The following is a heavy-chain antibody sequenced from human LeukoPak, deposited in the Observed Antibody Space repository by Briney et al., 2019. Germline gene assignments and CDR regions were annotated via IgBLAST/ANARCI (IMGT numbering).Heavy chain of an antibody. CDR3: ARVRVTTYWYFDL. Sequence: PGGSLRLSCAASGFTFSSYSMNWVRQAPGKGLEWVSYISSSSSTIYYADSVKGRFTISRDNAKNSLYLQMNSLRAEDTAVYYCARVRVTTYWYFDLWGRGTLVTVSS. D-gene: IGHD3-22*01. CDR1: GFTFSSYS. CDR2: ISSSSSTI. V-gene: IGHV3-48*04. J-gene: IGHJ2*01.